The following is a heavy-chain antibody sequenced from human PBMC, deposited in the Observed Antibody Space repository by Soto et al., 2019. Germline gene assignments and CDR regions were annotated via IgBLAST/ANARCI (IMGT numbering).Heavy chain of an antibody. Sequence: GASVKVSCTASGFTFTSSAMQWVRQARGQRLEWIGWIVVGSANTGHAQKFEDRVTMTMNTYINTAYMELSSLRSEDTAVYYCARALRIGDYSNINWFDPWGQGTLVTVSS. J-gene: IGHJ5*02. CDR2: IVVGSANT. D-gene: IGHD4-4*01. CDR3: ARALRIGDYSNINWFDP. V-gene: IGHV1-58*02. CDR1: GFTFTSSA.